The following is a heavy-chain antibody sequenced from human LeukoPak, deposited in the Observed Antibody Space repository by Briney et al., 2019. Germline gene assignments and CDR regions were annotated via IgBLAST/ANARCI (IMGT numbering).Heavy chain of an antibody. D-gene: IGHD4-17*01. CDR2: IYHSGST. Sequence: SETLSLTCTVSGGSISSGTYYWGWIRQPPGKGLEWIGSIYHSGSTYYNPSLKSRVTISVDTSKNQFSLKLSSVTAADTAVYYCARDFSRPGSYGDYGWGQGTLVTVSS. J-gene: IGHJ4*02. V-gene: IGHV4-39*07. CDR3: ARDFSRPGSYGDYG. CDR1: GGSISSGTYY.